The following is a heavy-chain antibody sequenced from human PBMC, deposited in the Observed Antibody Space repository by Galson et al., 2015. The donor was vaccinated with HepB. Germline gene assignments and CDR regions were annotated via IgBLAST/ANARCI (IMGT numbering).Heavy chain of an antibody. D-gene: IGHD6-13*01. CDR1: GFTVSRSY. CDR3: ARIFTSSWYFDY. CDR2: ISTGTDL. Sequence: SLRLSCAASGFTVSRSYMAWVRQAPGKGLEWVSVISTGTDLYYADSVRGRFAIARDNSKNSLYLQLNSLRADDTAVYYCARIFTSSWYFDYWGQGTLVTVSS. J-gene: IGHJ4*02. V-gene: IGHV3-53*01.